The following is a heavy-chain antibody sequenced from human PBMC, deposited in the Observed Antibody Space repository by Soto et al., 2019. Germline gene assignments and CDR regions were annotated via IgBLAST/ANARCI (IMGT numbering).Heavy chain of an antibody. CDR3: TTGVFVPAAIYY. CDR1: GFTFSNAW. V-gene: IGHV3-15*01. D-gene: IGHD2-2*01. CDR2: IKSKTNGVTT. J-gene: IGHJ4*02. Sequence: GGSLRLSCAASGFTFSNAWMSWVRQAPGKGLEWVGRIKSKTNGVTTEYAAAVKGIFTISRDDSKNTLYLQMNSLKTDVSAVYCSTTGVFVPAAIYYWGQGTLVTVSS.